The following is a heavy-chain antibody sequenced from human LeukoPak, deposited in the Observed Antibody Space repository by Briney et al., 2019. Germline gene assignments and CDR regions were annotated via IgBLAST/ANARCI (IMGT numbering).Heavy chain of an antibody. V-gene: IGHV3-23*01. J-gene: IGHJ4*02. CDR3: AIDRKPDGLYNFDY. Sequence: GGSLRLSCATSGFSFSTYAMNWVRQASGQGLEWVSIVIGNNARTDYADSVKGRFTISKDNSKDTLYLQMNGLRVEDTAVYYCAIDRKPDGLYNFDYWGQGTLVIVSS. CDR2: VIGNNART. D-gene: IGHD5-24*01. CDR1: GFSFSTYA.